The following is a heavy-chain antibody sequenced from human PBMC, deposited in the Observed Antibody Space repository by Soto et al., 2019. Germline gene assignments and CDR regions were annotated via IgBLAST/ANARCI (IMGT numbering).Heavy chain of an antibody. CDR3: AFCITMVRGVKSDAFDI. D-gene: IGHD3-10*01. CDR1: GGTFSSYT. J-gene: IGHJ3*02. V-gene: IGHV1-69*02. CDR2: IIPILGIA. Sequence: SVKVSCKASGGTFSSYTISWVRQAPGQGLEWMGRIIPILGIANYAQKFQGRVTITADKSTSTAYMELSSLRSEDTAVYYCAFCITMVRGVKSDAFDIWGQGTMVTVSS.